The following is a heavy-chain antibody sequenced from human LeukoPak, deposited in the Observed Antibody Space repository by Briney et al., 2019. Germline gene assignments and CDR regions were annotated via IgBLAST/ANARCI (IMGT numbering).Heavy chain of an antibody. D-gene: IGHD6-19*01. CDR2: ISAYNGDT. Sequence: ASVKVSCKASGDTFTSCGISWVRQGPGQGLGLMWWISAYNGDTNYAQKPQGRGTMTTDTSTSTAYIVLRSLGSDETAVGYWARWKTKAGDDAFYVCGQGTMVSVSS. CDR1: GDTFTSCG. CDR3: ARWKTKAGDDAFYV. J-gene: IGHJ3*01. V-gene: IGHV1-18*01.